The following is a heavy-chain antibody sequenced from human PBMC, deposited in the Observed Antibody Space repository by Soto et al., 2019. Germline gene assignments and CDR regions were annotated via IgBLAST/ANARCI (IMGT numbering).Heavy chain of an antibody. Sequence: QVQLVQSGAEVKRPGSSLKVSCETSGGTSTIYTITWVRQAPGQGLQWMGRIVPTLRITNYAQEFQGRLTITADTYTSTVHMELSSLTSEAADVYYCTTQKLGAGRVGVHYWGQGTLVTVSS. CDR2: IVPTLRIT. CDR1: GGTSTIYT. CDR3: TTQKLGAGRVGVHY. V-gene: IGHV1-69*02. D-gene: IGHD1-26*01. J-gene: IGHJ4*02.